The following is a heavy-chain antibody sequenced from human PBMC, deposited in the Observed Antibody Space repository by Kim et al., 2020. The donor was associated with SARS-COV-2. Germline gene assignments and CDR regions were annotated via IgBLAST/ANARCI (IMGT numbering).Heavy chain of an antibody. V-gene: IGHV1-46*01. J-gene: IGHJ4*02. Sequence: YAQKFQGRVTMTRDTSTSTVYMELSSLRSEDTAVYYCARDGYDSSGFLDYWGQGTLVTVSS. D-gene: IGHD3-22*01. CDR3: ARDGYDSSGFLDY.